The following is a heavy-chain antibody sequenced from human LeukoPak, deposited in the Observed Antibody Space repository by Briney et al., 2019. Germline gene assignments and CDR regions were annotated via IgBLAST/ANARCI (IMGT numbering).Heavy chain of an antibody. CDR2: TRPDGSNK. J-gene: IGHJ5*01. CDR3: AKDWSTDWSNWFDS. CDR1: GFTFSSYG. D-gene: IGHD3-3*01. Sequence: SGGSLSLSCAASGFTFSSYGMHWVRQAPGKGLEWVAFTRPDGSNKHYGDSVQGRFTISRDNSRNTLYLQMNSLRVEDTAMYYCAKDWSTDWSNWFDSWGPGSLVTVSS. V-gene: IGHV3-30*02.